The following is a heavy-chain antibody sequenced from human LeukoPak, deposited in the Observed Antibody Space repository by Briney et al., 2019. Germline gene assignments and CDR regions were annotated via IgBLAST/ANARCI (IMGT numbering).Heavy chain of an antibody. CDR2: IIPIFGTA. V-gene: IGHV1-69*13. J-gene: IGHJ4*02. D-gene: IGHD6-13*01. CDR3: ARGGEGIAAAGTRDYFDY. CDR1: GGTFSSYA. Sequence: ASVKVSCKASGGTFSSYAISWVRQAPGQGLEWMGGIIPIFGTANYAQKFQGRVTITADESTSTAYMELSSLRSEDTAAYYCARGGEGIAAAGTRDYFDYWGQGTLVTVSS.